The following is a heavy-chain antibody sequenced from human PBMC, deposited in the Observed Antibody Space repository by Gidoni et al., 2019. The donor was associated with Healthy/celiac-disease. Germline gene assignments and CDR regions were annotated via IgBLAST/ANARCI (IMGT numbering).Heavy chain of an antibody. CDR1: GFTFSASA. D-gene: IGHD4-4*01. Sequence: EVQLVESGGGLVQPGGSLKLPCAASGFTFSASAMPWVRYASWKGLEWVGRNRSKANSYATAYAASVKGRFTISRDDSKNTAYLQMNSLKTEDTAVYYCTSPTLMTTVTGVPNYYYYYGMDVWGQGTTVTVSS. CDR2: NRSKANSYAT. V-gene: IGHV3-73*02. CDR3: TSPTLMTTVTGVPNYYYYYGMDV. J-gene: IGHJ6*02.